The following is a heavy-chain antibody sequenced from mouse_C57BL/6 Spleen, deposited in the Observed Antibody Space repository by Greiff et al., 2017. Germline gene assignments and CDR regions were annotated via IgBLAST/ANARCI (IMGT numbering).Heavy chain of an antibody. CDR3: ARGPYDYAMDY. V-gene: IGHV3-6*01. Sequence: EVQRVESGPGLVKPSQSLSLTCSVTGYSITSGYYWNWIRQFPGNKLEWMGYISYDGSNNYNPSLKNRISITRDTSKNQFFLKLNSVTTEDTATYYCARGPYDYAMDYWGQGTSVTVSS. J-gene: IGHJ4*01. CDR1: GYSITSGYY. CDR2: ISYDGSN. D-gene: IGHD2-4*01.